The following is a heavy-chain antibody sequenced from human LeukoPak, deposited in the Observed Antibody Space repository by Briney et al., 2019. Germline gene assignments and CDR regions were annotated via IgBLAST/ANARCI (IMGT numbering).Heavy chain of an antibody. J-gene: IGHJ4*02. CDR1: GFTFSTYA. Sequence: PGGSLRLSCAASGFTFSTYAMSWVRRAPGKGLEWVSTVSGSGSSAYYADSVKGRFTISRDNSKNTLYLQMNSLRAEDTAVYYCARAGEGWYNDYWGQGTLVTVSS. CDR2: VSGSGSSA. V-gene: IGHV3-23*01. D-gene: IGHD6-19*01. CDR3: ARAGEGWYNDY.